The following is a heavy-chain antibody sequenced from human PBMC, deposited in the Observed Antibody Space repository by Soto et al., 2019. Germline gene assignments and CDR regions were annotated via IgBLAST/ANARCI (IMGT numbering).Heavy chain of an antibody. V-gene: IGHV1-3*05. CDR2: INAGNGNT. J-gene: IGHJ4*02. Sequence: QVQLVQSGAEEKKPGASVKVSCKASGYTFTSYAMHWVRQAPGQRLEWMGWINAGNGNTKYSQKFQGRFTRTRDTRASTAYMELRSLRSEDTAVYYCARSPGGPMTPGDYWGQGTLVTVSS. D-gene: IGHD3-10*01. CDR3: ARSPGGPMTPGDY. CDR1: GYTFTSYA.